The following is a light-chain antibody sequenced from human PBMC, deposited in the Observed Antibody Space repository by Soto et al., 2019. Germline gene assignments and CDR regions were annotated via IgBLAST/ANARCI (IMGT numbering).Light chain of an antibody. CDR1: QSVDRNY. Sequence: EIVLTQSPGALSLSPGERATLSCRASQSVDRNYLAWYQQKPGQAPRLLIYVASNRATGIPDRFSGSGSGTDFTLTISRLEPEDFALYYCQHYGSSPPWTFGQGTKVDIK. CDR3: QHYGSSPPWT. CDR2: VAS. J-gene: IGKJ1*01. V-gene: IGKV3-20*01.